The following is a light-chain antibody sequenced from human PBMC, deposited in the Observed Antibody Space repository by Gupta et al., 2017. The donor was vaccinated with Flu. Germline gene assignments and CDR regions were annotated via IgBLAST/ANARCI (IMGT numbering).Light chain of an antibody. Sequence: ERATLSCRASQSVSFNYLAWYHQRPGQVPRLLIYGATNRAPGIPDRFSGRGSGTDFTLTISRVESEDFAVYYCQQYGTSPWTFGQGTKVDIK. V-gene: IGKV3-20*01. CDR3: QQYGTSPWT. CDR2: GAT. CDR1: QSVSFNY. J-gene: IGKJ1*01.